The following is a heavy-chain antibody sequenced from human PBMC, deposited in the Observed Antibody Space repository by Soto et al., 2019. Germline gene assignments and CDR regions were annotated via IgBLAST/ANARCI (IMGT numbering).Heavy chain of an antibody. D-gene: IGHD2-15*01. CDR3: ARLYCSASSCYSVGAFDI. V-gene: IGHV3-33*01. Sequence: GGSLRLSCAASGFTFSSYGMHWVRQAPGKGLEWVALIWFDGSDKYYTESVKGRFTISRDNSKSTLYLQTNSLRAEDTAVYYCARLYCSASSCYSVGAFDIRGQGTMVTVSS. J-gene: IGHJ3*02. CDR1: GFTFSSYG. CDR2: IWFDGSDK.